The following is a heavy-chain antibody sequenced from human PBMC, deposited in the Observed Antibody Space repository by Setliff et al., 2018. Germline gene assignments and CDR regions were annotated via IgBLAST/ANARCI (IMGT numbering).Heavy chain of an antibody. CDR1: GGNFRSYV. V-gene: IGHV1-69*10. Sequence: SVKVSCKASGGNFRSYVINWVRKAPGQGLEWMGGIIPLXXXXXXXQXFXXXVTITADISTTTAYMEVSSLKTDDTAVYYCATGPIAGSGTYYGESWGQGTLVTVSS. J-gene: IGHJ5*02. D-gene: IGHD3-10*01. CDR3: ATGPIAGSGTYYGES. CDR2: IIPLXXXX.